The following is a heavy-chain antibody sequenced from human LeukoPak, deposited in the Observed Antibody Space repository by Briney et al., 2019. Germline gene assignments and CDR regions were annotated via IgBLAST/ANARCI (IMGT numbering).Heavy chain of an antibody. CDR2: IYYSGST. CDR1: GGSISSYY. CDR3: ARASSGWYNWFDP. V-gene: IGHV4-59*01. D-gene: IGHD6-19*01. Sequence: PSETLSLTCTVSGGSISSYYWSWIRQSPGKGLEWIGYIYYSGSTNFNPSFKSRVTISVDTSKNQFSLKLSSVTAADTAVYYCARASSGWYNWFDPWGQGTLVTVSS. J-gene: IGHJ5*02.